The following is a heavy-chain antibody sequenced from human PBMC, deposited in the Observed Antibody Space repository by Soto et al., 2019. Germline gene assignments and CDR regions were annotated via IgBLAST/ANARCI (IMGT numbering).Heavy chain of an antibody. V-gene: IGHV4-61*08. D-gene: IGHD5-18*01. CDR2: IYYSGNT. CDR1: GGSVSSGDYY. CDR3: ARIPVDTSMIYWLDP. J-gene: IGHJ5*02. Sequence: QVQLQESGPGLVKPSETLSLTCTVSGGSVSSGDYYWSWIRQPPGKGLEWIGYIYYSGNTNYNPSLKSRVIISVDTSKNLFSLKLTSVTAADTAVYHCARIPVDTSMIYWLDPWGQGTLVTVSS.